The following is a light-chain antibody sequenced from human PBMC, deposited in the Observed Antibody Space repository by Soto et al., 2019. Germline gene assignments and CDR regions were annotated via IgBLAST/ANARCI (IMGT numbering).Light chain of an antibody. CDR1: QSVSSTY. V-gene: IGKV3-20*01. J-gene: IGKJ3*01. Sequence: EIVLTQSPGTLSLSPGERATLSCGASQSVSSTYLAWYQQKPGQAPRLLIYDASNRATGIPDRFSGSGSGTGFTLTISRLEPEDFAVYYCQQYGRSPGLLTFGPGTKVDIK. CDR3: QQYGRSPGLLT. CDR2: DAS.